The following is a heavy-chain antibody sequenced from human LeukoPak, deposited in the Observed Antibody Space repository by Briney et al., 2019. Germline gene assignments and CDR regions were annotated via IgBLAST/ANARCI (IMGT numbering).Heavy chain of an antibody. D-gene: IGHD7-27*01. CDR1: GFTFDDYG. CDR3: ARGRDWGVTNFDY. J-gene: IGHJ4*02. V-gene: IGHV3-20*04. CDR2: INWNGGII. Sequence: GGSLRLSCAASGFTFDDYGMTWVRQGPGKGLEWVSGINWNGGIIGYVDYVKGRFTISKDKAKTSLYLQMNSLRAEDTALDYCARGRDWGVTNFDYWGQGILVTVSS.